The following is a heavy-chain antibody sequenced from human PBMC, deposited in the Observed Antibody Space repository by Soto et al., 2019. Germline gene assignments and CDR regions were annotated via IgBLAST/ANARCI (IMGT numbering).Heavy chain of an antibody. V-gene: IGHV3-21*01. D-gene: IGHD4-17*01. CDR2: ISSSSSYI. CDR3: ARDSGTTVTTYAFDI. CDR1: GFTFSSYS. J-gene: IGHJ3*02. Sequence: GGSLRLSCAASGFTFSSYSMNWVRQAPGKGLEWVSSISSSSSYIYYADSVKGRFTISRDNAKNSLYLQMNSLRAEDTAVYYCARDSGTTVTTYAFDIWGQGTMVT.